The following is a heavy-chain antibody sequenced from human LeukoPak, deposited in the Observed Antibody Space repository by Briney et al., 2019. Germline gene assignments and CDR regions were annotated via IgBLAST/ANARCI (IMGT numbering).Heavy chain of an antibody. CDR2: ISSSGTTI. CDR3: ARVSSKAMVRGIITKKNYSYYYMDV. CDR1: GFTFSDYY. Sequence: GGSLRLSCAASGFTFSDYYMSWIRQAPGKGLEWVSYISSSGTTIYYADPVKGRFTISRYNAKNSLYLQMNRLRAEDTAVYYCARVSSKAMVRGIITKKNYSYYYMDVWGKGTTVTISS. D-gene: IGHD3-10*01. J-gene: IGHJ6*03. V-gene: IGHV3-11*04.